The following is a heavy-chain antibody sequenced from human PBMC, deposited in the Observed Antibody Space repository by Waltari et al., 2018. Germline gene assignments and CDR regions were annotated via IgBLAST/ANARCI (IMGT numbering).Heavy chain of an antibody. J-gene: IGHJ4*02. V-gene: IGHV1-2*02. D-gene: IGHD6-19*01. CDR3: ARLYSSDWGQYFDN. CDR2: INPNSGGT. CDR1: GYTFTGHY. Sequence: QVQLVQSGAEVKKPGASVKVSCQASGYTFTGHYMHWVRQAPGQGLEWMGWINPNSGGTNYAQKFQGRVTMTRDTSISTAYMELSRLRSDDTAVYYCARLYSSDWGQYFDNWGQGTLVTVSS.